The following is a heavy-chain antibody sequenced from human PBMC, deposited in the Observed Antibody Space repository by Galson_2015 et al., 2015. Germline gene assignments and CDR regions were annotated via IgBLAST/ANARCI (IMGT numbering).Heavy chain of an antibody. J-gene: IGHJ4*02. CDR1: GYTFTSYD. CDR3: ARGHYLCGDYPHY. D-gene: IGHD4-17*01. V-gene: IGHV1-8*01. Sequence: SVKVSCKASGYTFTSYDINWVRQATGQGLEWMGWMNPNSGNTGYAQKFQGRVTMTRNTYISTAYMELSSLRSEDTAVYYCARGHYLCGDYPHYWGQGTLVTASS. CDR2: MNPNSGNT.